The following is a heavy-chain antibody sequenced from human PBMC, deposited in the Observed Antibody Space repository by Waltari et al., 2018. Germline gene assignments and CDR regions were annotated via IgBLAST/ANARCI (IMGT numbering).Heavy chain of an antibody. Sequence: EVQLVDSGGGLIQPGWSLILSCASSGFTVSSNYMSWVRQAPGKGLEWVSVIYSGGSTYYADSVKGRFTISRDNSKNTLYLQMNSLRAEDTAVYYCASTYSSSSHYFDYWGQGTLVTVSS. CDR1: GFTVSSNY. J-gene: IGHJ4*02. CDR3: ASTYSSSSHYFDY. CDR2: IYSGGST. D-gene: IGHD6-6*01. V-gene: IGHV3-53*01.